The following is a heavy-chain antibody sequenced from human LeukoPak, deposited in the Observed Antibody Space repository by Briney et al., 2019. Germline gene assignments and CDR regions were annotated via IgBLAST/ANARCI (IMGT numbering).Heavy chain of an antibody. CDR3: AIYCSTSSCQGNWFDP. V-gene: IGHV4-61*02. CDR1: GGSISSGNYY. CDR2: IYTSGST. Sequence: SETLSLTCTVSGGSISSGNYYWSWVRQPAGKGLEWIGRIYTSGSTNYNPSLKSRVTIAVDTSKNQSSLKLTSVTAADTAVYYCAIYCSTSSCQGNWFDPWGQGTLVTVSS. J-gene: IGHJ5*02. D-gene: IGHD2-2*01.